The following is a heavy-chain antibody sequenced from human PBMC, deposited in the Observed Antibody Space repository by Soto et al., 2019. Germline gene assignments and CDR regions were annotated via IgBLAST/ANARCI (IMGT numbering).Heavy chain of an antibody. D-gene: IGHD3-16*01. CDR1: GFTFSSYA. Sequence: GGSLRLSCAASGFTFSSYAMSWVRQAPGEGLEWVSAISGSGGSTYYADSVKGRFTISRDNSKNTLYLQMNSLRAEDTAVYYCAKDPLGSPGSGLHWFDPWGQGTLVTVSS. J-gene: IGHJ5*02. V-gene: IGHV3-23*01. CDR2: ISGSGGST. CDR3: AKDPLGSPGSGLHWFDP.